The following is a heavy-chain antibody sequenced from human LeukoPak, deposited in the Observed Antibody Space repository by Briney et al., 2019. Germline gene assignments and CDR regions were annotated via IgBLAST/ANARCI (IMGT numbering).Heavy chain of an antibody. CDR3: ARDGYNGY. CDR2: IFHTGST. V-gene: IGHV4-38-2*02. D-gene: IGHD5-24*01. Sequence: SETLSLTCTVSGYSISSGYYWGWIRQPPGKGLEWIGSIFHTGSTYYNPSLKSRVTISVDTSKNQFSLKLSSVTAAGTAVYYCARDGYNGYWGQGTLVTVSS. CDR1: GYSISSGYY. J-gene: IGHJ4*02.